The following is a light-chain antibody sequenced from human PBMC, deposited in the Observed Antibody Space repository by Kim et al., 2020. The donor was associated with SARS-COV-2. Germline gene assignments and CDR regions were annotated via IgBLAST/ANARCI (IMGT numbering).Light chain of an antibody. Sequence: EIVLTQSPGTLSLSPGERATLSCRASQSVPRNYLAWYQHKPGQAPRLLIYGASSRATGIPDRFTGSGSGTDFTLTISRLEPEDFAVYYCQQYDDSPMYTFGQGTKVDIK. V-gene: IGKV3-20*01. J-gene: IGKJ2*01. CDR3: QQYDDSPMYT. CDR2: GAS. CDR1: QSVPRNY.